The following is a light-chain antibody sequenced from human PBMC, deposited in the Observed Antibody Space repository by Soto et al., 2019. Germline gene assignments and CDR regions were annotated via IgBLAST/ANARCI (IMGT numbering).Light chain of an antibody. CDR3: CSFAGTSTYWV. CDR2: EVN. J-gene: IGLJ3*02. CDR1: NSDVGNYNL. V-gene: IGLV2-23*02. Sequence: QSVLTQPASVSRSPGQSITISCTGTNSDVGNYNLVSWYQQHPGKAPKLIIYEVNKRPSGVSNRFSGSKSGTTASLTLSGLQADDEADYYCCSFAGTSTYWVFGGGTKLTVL.